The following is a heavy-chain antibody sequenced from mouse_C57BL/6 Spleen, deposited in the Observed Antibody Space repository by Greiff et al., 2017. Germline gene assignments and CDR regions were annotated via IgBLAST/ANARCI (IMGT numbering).Heavy chain of an antibody. CDR3: ARSGGYGYDVTAMDY. Sequence: QVQLQQSGAELVKPGASVKISCKASGYAFSSYWMNWVKQRPGKGLEWIGQIYPGDGDTNYNGKFKGKATLTADKSSSTAYMQLSSLTSEDSAVYCCARSGGYGYDVTAMDYWGQGTSVTVSS. V-gene: IGHV1-80*01. CDR2: IYPGDGDT. J-gene: IGHJ4*01. CDR1: GYAFSSYW. D-gene: IGHD2-2*01.